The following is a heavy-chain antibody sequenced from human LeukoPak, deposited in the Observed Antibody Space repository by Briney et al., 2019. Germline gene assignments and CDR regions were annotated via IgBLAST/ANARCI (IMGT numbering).Heavy chain of an antibody. J-gene: IGHJ4*02. Sequence: SQTLSLTCTVSGGSISSGGYFWTWIRQHPGKGLEWIGYIHNSGSTYYNPSLKSRVTISVDSSKSQFSLKLSSVTAADTAVYYCARDGGAQEYFFDYWGQGTLVTVSS. CDR1: GGSISSGGYF. V-gene: IGHV4-31*03. CDR3: ARDGGAQEYFFDY. D-gene: IGHD3-16*01. CDR2: IHNSGST.